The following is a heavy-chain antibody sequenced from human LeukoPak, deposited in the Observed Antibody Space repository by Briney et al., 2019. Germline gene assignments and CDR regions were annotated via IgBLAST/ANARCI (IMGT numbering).Heavy chain of an antibody. CDR3: ARRRDYSSNAFDI. J-gene: IGHJ3*02. CDR2: IYYSGST. Sequence: SETLSLTCTVSGGSISSYYWSWIRQPPGKGLEWIGYIYYSGSTNYNPSLKSRVTISVDTSKSQFSLKLSPVTAADTAVYYCARRRDYSSNAFDIWGQGTMVTVSS. V-gene: IGHV4-59*08. CDR1: GGSISSYY. D-gene: IGHD4-11*01.